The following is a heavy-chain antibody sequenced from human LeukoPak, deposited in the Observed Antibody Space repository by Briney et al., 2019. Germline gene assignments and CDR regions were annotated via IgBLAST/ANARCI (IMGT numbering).Heavy chain of an antibody. J-gene: IGHJ6*03. CDR1: GVSINSHY. Sequence: PSETLSLTCTVSGVSINSHYWSWIRQPSGKGLEWIGFIYDSGSANYKSSLKSRVTMTVDTSKNQFSLKLNSVSAADTAVYYCARVLQNYYHMDVWGKGTTVTVSS. CDR2: IYDSGSA. V-gene: IGHV4-59*11. D-gene: IGHD3-3*01. CDR3: ARVLQNYYHMDV.